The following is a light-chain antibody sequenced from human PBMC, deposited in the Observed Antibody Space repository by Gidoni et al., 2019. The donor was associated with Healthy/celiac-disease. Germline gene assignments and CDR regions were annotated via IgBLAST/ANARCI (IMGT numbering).Light chain of an antibody. Sequence: IQLTQSPSFLSSSVGDRVTITCRASQGISSYLAWYQQTPGKAPKLLFYAASTLQSGVPSRFSGSGSGTECTLTSSSLQPEDFATYYCQQLNSYPPFTFGPGTKVDIK. V-gene: IGKV1-9*01. CDR3: QQLNSYPPFT. CDR2: AAS. CDR1: QGISSY. J-gene: IGKJ3*01.